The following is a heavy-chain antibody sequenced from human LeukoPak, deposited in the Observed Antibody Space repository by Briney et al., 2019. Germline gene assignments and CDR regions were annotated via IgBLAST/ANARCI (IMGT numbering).Heavy chain of an antibody. Sequence: GGSLRLSCAASGFTFSTYWMSWVRQAPGKGLEWVANIKEDGSEKYYGDSVKGRFTISRDNAKNSLYLQMNSLRAEDTAVYYCARSAGLVVVVPAAIAPESWFDPWGQGTLVTVSS. D-gene: IGHD2-2*01. CDR3: ARSAGLVVVVPAAIAPESWFDP. CDR1: GFTFSTYW. J-gene: IGHJ5*02. CDR2: IKEDGSEK. V-gene: IGHV3-7*01.